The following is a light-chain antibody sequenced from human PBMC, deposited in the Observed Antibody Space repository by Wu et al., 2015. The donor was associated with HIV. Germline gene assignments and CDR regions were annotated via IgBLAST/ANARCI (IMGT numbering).Light chain of an antibody. CDR2: DAS. Sequence: EIVLTQSPATLSLSPGERATLFCRASQSISSYLAWYQHKPGQAPRLLIYDASNRVSGIPARFSGSGSGTDFTLTINSLESEDFAVYYCQQRSNWPRTFGQGPRW. CDR1: QSISSY. J-gene: IGKJ1*01. V-gene: IGKV3-11*01. CDR3: QQRSNWPRT.